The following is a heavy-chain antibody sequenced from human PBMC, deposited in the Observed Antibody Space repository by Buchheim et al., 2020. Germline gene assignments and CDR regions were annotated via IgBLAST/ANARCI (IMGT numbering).Heavy chain of an antibody. D-gene: IGHD3-10*01. CDR1: GFTFSDHR. J-gene: IGHJ4*02. CDR2: IRNKANSYTT. V-gene: IGHV3-72*01. Sequence: EVQLVESGGGLVQPGGSLRLSCAASGFTFSDHRMDWVRQAPGKGLEWVGRIRNKANSYTTEYAASVKGRFTISRSESENSLYLQMSSLKTEDTAVYFCSRLHGDSGVVDYWGQGTL. CDR3: SRLHGDSGVVDY.